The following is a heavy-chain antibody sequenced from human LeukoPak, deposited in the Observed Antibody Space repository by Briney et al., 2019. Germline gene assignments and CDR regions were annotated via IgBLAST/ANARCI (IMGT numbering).Heavy chain of an antibody. J-gene: IGHJ4*02. CDR3: AKGRRLYNYSYFDY. CDR2: ISGSGGST. Sequence: GGSLRLSCAASGFTFSSYAMSWVRQAPGKGLEWVSAISGSGGSTYYADSVKGRFTISRDNSKNTLYLQTNSLRAEDTAVYYCAKGRRLYNYSYFDYWGQGTLVTVSS. V-gene: IGHV3-23*01. D-gene: IGHD5-18*01. CDR1: GFTFSSYA.